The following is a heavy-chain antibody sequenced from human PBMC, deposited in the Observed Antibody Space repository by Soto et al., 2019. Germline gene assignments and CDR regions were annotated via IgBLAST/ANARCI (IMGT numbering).Heavy chain of an antibody. CDR1: GYTFTSYA. Sequence: ASVKVSCKASGYTFTSYAMHWVRQAPGQRLEWMGWINAGNGNTKYSQKFQGRVTITRDTSASTAYMELSSLRSEDTAVYYCASLGSGIAAAGTAFDIWGQGTMVTVSS. CDR3: ASLGSGIAAAGTAFDI. V-gene: IGHV1-3*01. J-gene: IGHJ3*02. D-gene: IGHD6-13*01. CDR2: INAGNGNT.